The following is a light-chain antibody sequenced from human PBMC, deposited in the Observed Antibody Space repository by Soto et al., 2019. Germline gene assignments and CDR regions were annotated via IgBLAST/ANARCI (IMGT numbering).Light chain of an antibody. CDR2: XXX. J-gene: IGLJ3*02. CDR1: SSDVGGYNY. CDR3: SSYTSSSTWV. Sequence: QSALTQPASVSGSPGQSITISCTGTSSDVGGYNYVSWYQQHPGKAPXXMXXXXXXXXXXXXNRFSGSKSGNTXSXTISGXXXXXXXXXXCSSYTSSSTWVFGGETKLPVL. V-gene: IGLV2-14*01.